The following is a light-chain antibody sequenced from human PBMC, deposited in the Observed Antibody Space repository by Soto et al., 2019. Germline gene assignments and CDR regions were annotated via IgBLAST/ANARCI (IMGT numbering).Light chain of an antibody. CDR2: GAS. Sequence: EIVLTQSPATLSSFPGDRVTLSCRASQYINTRLAWYQQKPGQAPRLLIYGASTRATGIPARFSDSGSGTEFTLTISSLQSEDFAVYYCQQYNNWPLTFGGGTKVDIK. CDR1: QYINTR. J-gene: IGKJ4*01. CDR3: QQYNNWPLT. V-gene: IGKV3-15*01.